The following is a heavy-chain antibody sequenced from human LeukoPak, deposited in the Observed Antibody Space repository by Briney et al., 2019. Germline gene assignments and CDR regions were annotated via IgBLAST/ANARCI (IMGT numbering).Heavy chain of an antibody. D-gene: IGHD5-24*01. J-gene: IGHJ3*02. CDR3: ARAERLATIFGAFDI. Sequence: ASVKVSCKASGYTFTGYYMHWVRQAPGQGLEWMGWVNPNSGGTNYAQKFQGRVTMTRDTSISTAYMELSRLRSDDTAVYYCARAERLATIFGAFDIWGQGTMVTVSS. CDR2: VNPNSGGT. CDR1: GYTFTGYY. V-gene: IGHV1-2*02.